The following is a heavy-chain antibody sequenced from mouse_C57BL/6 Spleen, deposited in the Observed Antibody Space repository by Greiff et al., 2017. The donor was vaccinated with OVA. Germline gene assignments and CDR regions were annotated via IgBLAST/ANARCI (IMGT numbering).Heavy chain of an antibody. CDR2: IYPGDGDT. Sequence: QVQLKESGAELVKPGASVKISCKASGYAFSSYWMNWVKQRPGKGLEWIGQIYPGDGDTNYNGKFKGKATLTADKSSSTAYMQLSSLTSEDSAVYFCASTGRGWYFDVWGTGTTVTVSS. V-gene: IGHV1-80*01. CDR3: ASTGRGWYFDV. CDR1: GYAFSSYW. J-gene: IGHJ1*03. D-gene: IGHD3-3*01.